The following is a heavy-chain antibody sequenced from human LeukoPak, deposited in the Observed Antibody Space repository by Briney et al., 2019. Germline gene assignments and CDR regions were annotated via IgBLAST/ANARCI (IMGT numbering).Heavy chain of an antibody. D-gene: IGHD2-21*02. J-gene: IGHJ2*01. CDR3: ARVTWYFDL. V-gene: IGHV3-21*01. CDR1: GFTFSSYS. CDR2: ISNTANYI. Sequence: GGSLRLSCAASGFTFSSYSFNWVRQAPGRGLQWVSSISNTANYIYYADSVKGRFTISRDNAKNSLYLQMNSLRAEDTAVHYCARVTWYFDLWGRGTLVTVSS.